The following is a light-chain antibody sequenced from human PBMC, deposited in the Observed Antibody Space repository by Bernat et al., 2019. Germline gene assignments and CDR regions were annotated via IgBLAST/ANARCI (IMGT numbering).Light chain of an antibody. CDR1: QSVSSN. CDR3: QQYNNWPLT. J-gene: IGKJ4*01. CDR2: GAS. V-gene: IGKV3-15*01. Sequence: EIVMTQSPATLSVSPGERATLSCRASQSVSSNLAWYQQKPGQAPRLLFYGASTRATGIPARFSGSGPGTEFTLTISSLQSEDFAVYYCQQYNNWPLTFGGGTKVEIK.